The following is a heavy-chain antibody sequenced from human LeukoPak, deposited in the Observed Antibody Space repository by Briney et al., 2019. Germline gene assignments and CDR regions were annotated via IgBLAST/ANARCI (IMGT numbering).Heavy chain of an antibody. J-gene: IGHJ1*01. V-gene: IGHV3-21*01. CDR3: ARDHSSGYCSSTSCYKRYFQH. D-gene: IGHD2-2*02. CDR2: IISSSSYI. Sequence: SGGSLRLSCAASGLTFSSYSMNWVRQAPGKGLEWVSSIISSSSYIYYADSVKGRFTISRDNAKNSLYLQMNSLRAEDTAVYYCARDHSSGYCSSTSCYKRYFQHWGQGTLVTVSS. CDR1: GLTFSSYS.